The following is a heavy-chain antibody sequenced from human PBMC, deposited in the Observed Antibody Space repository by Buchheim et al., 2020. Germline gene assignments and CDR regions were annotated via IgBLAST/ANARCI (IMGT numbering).Heavy chain of an antibody. J-gene: IGHJ6*02. V-gene: IGHV3-23*01. CDR3: ARLPRDRYYCYGMDV. Sequence: EVQLLESGGGLVKPGGSLRLSCAASGFTFSSYAMSWVRQAPGKGLEWVSAISGSGGSTYYADSVKGRFTISRDNSKNTLYLQMDILRAEDTSVYYCARLPRDRYYCYGMDVWGQGTT. D-gene: IGHD2-15*01. CDR1: GFTFSSYA. CDR2: ISGSGGST.